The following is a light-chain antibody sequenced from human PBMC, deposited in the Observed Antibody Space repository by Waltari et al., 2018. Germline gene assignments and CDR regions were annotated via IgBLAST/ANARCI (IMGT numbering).Light chain of an antibody. CDR3: QQYASSPT. Sequence: EIVLTQSPGTLSLSPGERATLSCRASQSFSSNNLAWYQQKPGQAPRLLIYGASSRATGIPDRFSGSGSGADFTLTISRLEPEDSAVYFCQQYASSPTFGQGTKVEIK. CDR1: QSFSSNN. J-gene: IGKJ1*01. V-gene: IGKV3-20*01. CDR2: GAS.